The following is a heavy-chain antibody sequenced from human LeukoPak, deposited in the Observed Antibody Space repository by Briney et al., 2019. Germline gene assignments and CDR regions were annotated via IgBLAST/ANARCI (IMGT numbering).Heavy chain of an antibody. Sequence: GASVKVSCKASGYTFTNYGISWVRQAPGQGLEWMGWISAYNGNTNYAQKFQGRVTMTRDTSISTAYMELSRLRSDDTAVYYRAREEQWLVPPGYWGQGTLVTVSS. V-gene: IGHV1-18*01. CDR1: GYTFTNYG. D-gene: IGHD6-19*01. CDR3: AREEQWLVPPGY. CDR2: ISAYNGNT. J-gene: IGHJ4*02.